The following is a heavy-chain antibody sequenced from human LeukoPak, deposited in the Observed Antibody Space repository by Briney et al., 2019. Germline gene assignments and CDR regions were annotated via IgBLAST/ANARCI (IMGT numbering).Heavy chain of an antibody. CDR1: SGSISSTTYY. D-gene: IGHD4-11*01. CDR2: IYYNGDT. J-gene: IGHJ3*01. CDR3: ARGPNTAGNYRAFDL. Sequence: SETLSLTCTVSSGSISSTTYYWAWIRQRPGKGREWIVSIYYNGDTYYNPSLKSRVIISADTSKNQFSLKLTSVTAADTAAYYCARGPNTAGNYRAFDLWGQGTKVTVSS. V-gene: IGHV4-39*07.